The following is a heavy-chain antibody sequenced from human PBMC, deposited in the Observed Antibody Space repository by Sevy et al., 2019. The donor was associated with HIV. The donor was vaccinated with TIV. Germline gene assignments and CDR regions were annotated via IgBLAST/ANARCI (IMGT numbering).Heavy chain of an antibody. CDR3: ARPADYDDSSGSLD. V-gene: IGHV5-51*01. CDR2: IYPGDSEP. J-gene: IGHJ4*02. Sequence: GESLKISCKGSGYTFTRHWIGWVRQMPGKGLEWMGLIYPGDSEPRYSPRYSPSFQGQVTISSDKSSTTAYLQWSSLKASDTAIYYCARPADYDDSSGSLDWGQGTLVTVSS. CDR1: GYTFTRHW. D-gene: IGHD3-22*01.